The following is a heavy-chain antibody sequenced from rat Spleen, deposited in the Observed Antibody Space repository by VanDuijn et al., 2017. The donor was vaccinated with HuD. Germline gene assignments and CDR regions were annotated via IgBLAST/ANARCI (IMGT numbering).Heavy chain of an antibody. D-gene: IGHD1-11*01. CDR2: MWSGGST. Sequence: EVQLKESGPGLVQPSQTLSLTCTVSGFSLTDYSVHWVRQPPGTGLEWMGVMWSGGSTAYNSALKSRLSISRDTSKNQVFLKMNSLQSEDTTTYYCARDGATEGIFDYWGQGVMVTVSS. CDR1: GFSLTDYS. J-gene: IGHJ2*01. V-gene: IGHV2S63*01. CDR3: ARDGATEGIFDY.